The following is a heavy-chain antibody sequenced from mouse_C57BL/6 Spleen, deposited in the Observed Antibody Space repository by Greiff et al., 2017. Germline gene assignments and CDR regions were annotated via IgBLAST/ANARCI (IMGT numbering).Heavy chain of an antibody. CDR1: GFTFSDYY. D-gene: IGHD2-3*01. V-gene: IGHV5-16*01. CDR3: ARDPDGYYDY. Sequence: DVHLVESEGGLVQPGSSMKLSCTASGFTFSDYYMAWVRQVPEKGLEWVANINYDGSSTYYLDSLKSRFIISRDNAKNILYLQMSSLKSEDTATYYCARDPDGYYDYWGQGTTLTVSS. J-gene: IGHJ2*01. CDR2: INYDGSST.